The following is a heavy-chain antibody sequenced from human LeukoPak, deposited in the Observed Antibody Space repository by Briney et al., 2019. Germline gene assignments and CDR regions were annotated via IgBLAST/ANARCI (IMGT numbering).Heavy chain of an antibody. D-gene: IGHD3-3*01. CDR3: ARKGGAGYYDFSLNWFDP. CDR1: GGTFSSYA. CDR2: IIPIFGTA. Sequence: SVKVSCKASGGTFSSYAISWVRQAPGQGLEWMGGIIPIFGTANYAQKFQGRVTITADESTSTAYMELSSLRSEDTAVYYCARKGGAGYYDFSLNWFDPWGQGTLVTVSS. V-gene: IGHV1-69*13. J-gene: IGHJ5*02.